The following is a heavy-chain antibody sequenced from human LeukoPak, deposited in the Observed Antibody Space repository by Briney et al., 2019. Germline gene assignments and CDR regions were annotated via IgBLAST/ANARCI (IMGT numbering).Heavy chain of an antibody. CDR3: ARSPRRAYYYDSSGYLSYYFDY. V-gene: IGHV1-18*01. Sequence: ASVKASCKASGYTFTSYGISWVRQAPGQGLEWMGWISAYNGNTNYAQKLQGRVTMTTDTSTSTAYMELRSLRSDDTAVYYCARSPRRAYYYDSSGYLSYYFDYWGQGTLVTVPS. J-gene: IGHJ4*02. CDR2: ISAYNGNT. CDR1: GYTFTSYG. D-gene: IGHD3-22*01.